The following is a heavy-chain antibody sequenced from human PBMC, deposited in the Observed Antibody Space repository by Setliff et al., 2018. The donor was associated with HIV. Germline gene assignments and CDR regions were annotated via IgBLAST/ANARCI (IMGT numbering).Heavy chain of an antibody. CDR3: ECYNSDDGYFDN. Sequence: SETLSLTCTVSGGSISSYYWSWIRQPPGKGLEWIGYIYYTGSTYYNPSLKNRVTISLDASRNQFSLKLSSVTAADTAVYYCECYNSDDGYFDNWGQGALVTVSS. D-gene: IGHD2-8*01. V-gene: IGHV4-59*08. CDR1: GGSISSYY. CDR2: IYYTGST. J-gene: IGHJ4*02.